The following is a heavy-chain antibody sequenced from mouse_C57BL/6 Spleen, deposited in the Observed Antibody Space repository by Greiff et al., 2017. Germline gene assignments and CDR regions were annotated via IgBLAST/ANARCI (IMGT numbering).Heavy chain of an antibody. J-gene: IGHJ4*01. Sequence: QVQLQQSGAELVKPGASVKISCKASGYAFSSYWLNGVKQRPGKGLGGIGQIYPGDGDTNYNGKFKGKATLTADKASSTAYMQLSSLTSEDSAVYVCARYPLTHYAMDYWGQGTSVTVSS. V-gene: IGHV1-80*01. CDR3: ARYPLTHYAMDY. CDR1: GYAFSSYW. D-gene: IGHD1-1*01. CDR2: IYPGDGDT.